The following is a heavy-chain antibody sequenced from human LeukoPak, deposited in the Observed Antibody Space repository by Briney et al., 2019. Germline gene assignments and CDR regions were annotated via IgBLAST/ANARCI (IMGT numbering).Heavy chain of an antibody. Sequence: ASVKVSCKVSGYTLTELSMHWVRQATGQGLEWMGWMNPNSGNTGYAQKFQGRVTMTRNTSISTAYMELSSLRSEDTAVYYCARGLSPTDWGQGTMVTVSS. CDR1: GYTLTELS. V-gene: IGHV1-8*01. CDR2: MNPNSGNT. CDR3: ARGLSPTD. J-gene: IGHJ3*01.